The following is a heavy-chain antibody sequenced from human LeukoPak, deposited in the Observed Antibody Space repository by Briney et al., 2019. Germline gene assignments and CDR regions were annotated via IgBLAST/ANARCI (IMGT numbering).Heavy chain of an antibody. CDR3: VSLAEFGDADYFDY. Sequence: GGSLRLSCAASGFTVSSNYMSWVRQAPGKGLEWVSVIYSGGSTYYADSVKGRFTISRDNSKNTLYFQMNSLRAEDTAVYYCVSLAEFGDADYFDYWGQGTLVTVSS. CDR1: GFTVSSNY. CDR2: IYSGGST. V-gene: IGHV3-66*01. D-gene: IGHD3-10*01. J-gene: IGHJ4*02.